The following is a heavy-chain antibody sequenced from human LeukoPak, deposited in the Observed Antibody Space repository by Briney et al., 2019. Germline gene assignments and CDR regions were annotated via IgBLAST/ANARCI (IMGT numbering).Heavy chain of an antibody. CDR2: LTDSGGTT. J-gene: IGHJ3*02. Sequence: GGSLRLSCAASGFTFSSYAMGWVRQAPGKRPEWVSSLTDSGGTTYYVDSVKGRFTISRDNSKNTLYLHMNSLRAEDTAMYYCAKKRDAFDIWGQGTVVAVSS. CDR3: AKKRDAFDI. V-gene: IGHV3-23*01. D-gene: IGHD5-24*01. CDR1: GFTFSSYA.